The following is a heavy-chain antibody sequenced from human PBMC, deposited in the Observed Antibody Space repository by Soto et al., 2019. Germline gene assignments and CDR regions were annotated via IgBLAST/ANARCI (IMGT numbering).Heavy chain of an antibody. Sequence: QVQLVESGGGVVQPGRSLRLSCEASGFIFSTYGMHWVRQAPGKGLEWVAVIWYDGSNKYYADSVRGRFTISRDNSKKTLFLQLNSLGAEDTAVYYCARAVGPFDYRGQGTLVTVSS. CDR2: IWYDGSNK. J-gene: IGHJ4*02. V-gene: IGHV3-33*01. D-gene: IGHD1-26*01. CDR1: GFIFSTYG. CDR3: ARAVGPFDY.